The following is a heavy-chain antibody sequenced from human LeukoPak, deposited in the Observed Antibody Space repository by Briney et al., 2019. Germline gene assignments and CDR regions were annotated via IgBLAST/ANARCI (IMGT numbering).Heavy chain of an antibody. D-gene: IGHD2-2*02. Sequence: GRSLRLSCAASGFTFSSYGMHWVRQAPGKGLEWVAVIWCDGSNKYYADSVKGRFTISRDNSKNTLYLQMNSLRAEDTAVYYCARDQEDCSSTSCYIYYYYGMDVWGQGTTVTVSS. CDR2: IWCDGSNK. CDR3: ARDQEDCSSTSCYIYYYYGMDV. V-gene: IGHV3-33*01. J-gene: IGHJ6*02. CDR1: GFTFSSYG.